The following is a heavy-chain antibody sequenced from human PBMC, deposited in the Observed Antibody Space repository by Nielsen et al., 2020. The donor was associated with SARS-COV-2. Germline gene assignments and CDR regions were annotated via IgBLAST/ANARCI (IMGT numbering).Heavy chain of an antibody. Sequence: GESLKISCAASGFTFSSYWMSWVRQAPGKGLEWVANIKQDGSEKYYVDSVKGRFTISRDNAKNSLYLQMNSLRAEDTAVYYCATAGWLSSFDYWGQGTLVTVSS. CDR2: IKQDGSEK. CDR3: ATAGWLSSFDY. J-gene: IGHJ4*02. V-gene: IGHV3-7*01. CDR1: GFTFSSYW. D-gene: IGHD3-22*01.